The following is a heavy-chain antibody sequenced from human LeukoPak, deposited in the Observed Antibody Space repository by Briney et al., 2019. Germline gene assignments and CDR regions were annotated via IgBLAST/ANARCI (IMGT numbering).Heavy chain of an antibody. V-gene: IGHV4-34*01. D-gene: IGHD5-18*01. CDR1: GGSFSGYY. J-gene: IGHJ4*02. CDR2: INHSGST. Sequence: PSETLSPTCAVYGGSFSGYYWSWIRQPPGKGLEWIGEINHSGSTNYNPSLKSRVTISVDTSKNQFSLKLSSVTAADTAVYYCARGFGYSYGFYFDYWGQGTLVTVSS. CDR3: ARGFGYSYGFYFDY.